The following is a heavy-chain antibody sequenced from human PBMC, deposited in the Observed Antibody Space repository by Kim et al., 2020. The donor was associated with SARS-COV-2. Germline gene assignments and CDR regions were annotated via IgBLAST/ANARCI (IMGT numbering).Heavy chain of an antibody. D-gene: IGHD6-19*01. V-gene: IGHV3-30*04. CDR3: ARGGIAVADSYYYYGMDV. Sequence: GGSLRLSCAASGFTFSSYAMHWVRQAPGKGLEWVAVISYDGSNKYYADSVKGRFTISRDNSKNTLYLQMNSLRAEDTAVYYCARGGIAVADSYYYYGMDVWGQGTTVTVSS. CDR2: ISYDGSNK. J-gene: IGHJ6*02. CDR1: GFTFSSYA.